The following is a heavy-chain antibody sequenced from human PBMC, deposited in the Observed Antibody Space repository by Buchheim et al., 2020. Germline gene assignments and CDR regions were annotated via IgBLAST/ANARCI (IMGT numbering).Heavy chain of an antibody. CDR3: ARDSRSRTSDY. Sequence: EVQLVESGGGLVQPGGFVRLSCAASGFTFSNYWMSWVRQAPGKGLEWVGNTKPDGSDKYYVDSVNGRFTISRDNAKKSLFPQMNSLRAEDTAVYYCARDSRSRTSDYWGQGT. J-gene: IGHJ4*02. CDR1: GFTFSNYW. D-gene: IGHD2-8*01. V-gene: IGHV3-7*01. CDR2: TKPDGSDK.